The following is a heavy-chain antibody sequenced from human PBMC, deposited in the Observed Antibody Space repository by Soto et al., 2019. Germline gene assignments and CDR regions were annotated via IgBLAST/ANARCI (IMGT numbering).Heavy chain of an antibody. D-gene: IGHD5-18*01. CDR2: ISTSSTTV. J-gene: IGHJ3*02. CDR3: ARVGYSYGYPAFDI. CDR1: GFTFSSYT. V-gene: IGHV3-48*02. Sequence: GGSLRLSCAGSGFTFSSYTMIWVRQAPGKGLEWISYISTSSTTVYYADSVKGRFTISRHNAKNSLYLQMNSLRDEDTALYYCARVGYSYGYPAFDIWGQGTMVTVSS.